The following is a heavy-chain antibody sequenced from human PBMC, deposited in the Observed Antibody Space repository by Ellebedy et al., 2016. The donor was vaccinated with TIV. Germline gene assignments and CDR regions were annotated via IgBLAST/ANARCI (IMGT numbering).Heavy chain of an antibody. Sequence: PGGSLRLSCAASGFTFTNDYMSWIRQAPGKGLEWVSYISSSSTYINYADSVKGRFTISRDNAKNSLYLQMNSLRAEDTAVYFCARGQSGLEHWGQGTPVTVSS. V-gene: IGHV3-11*06. D-gene: IGHD1-26*01. CDR1: GFTFTNDY. CDR2: ISSSSTYI. CDR3: ARGQSGLEH. J-gene: IGHJ5*02.